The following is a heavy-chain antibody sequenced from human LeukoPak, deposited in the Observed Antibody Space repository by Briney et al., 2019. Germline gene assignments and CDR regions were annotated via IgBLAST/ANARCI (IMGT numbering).Heavy chain of an antibody. CDR1: GFTFSSYG. CDR3: AKAKGGIVVVPAASDY. J-gene: IGHJ4*02. D-gene: IGHD2-2*01. CDR2: IRYDGSNK. V-gene: IGHV3-30*02. Sequence: GGSLRLSCAASGFTFSSYGMHWVRQAPGKGLEWVAFIRYDGSNKYYADSVKGRFTISRDNSKNTLYLQMNSLRAEDTAVYYCAKAKGGIVVVPAASDYWGQGTLVTVSS.